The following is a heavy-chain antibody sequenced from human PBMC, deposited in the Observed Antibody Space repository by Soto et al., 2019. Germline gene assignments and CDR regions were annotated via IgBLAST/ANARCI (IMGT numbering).Heavy chain of an antibody. CDR1: GFTFSSYS. V-gene: IGHV3-21*01. J-gene: IGHJ4*02. CDR2: ISSSSSYI. CDR3: ARDPLTKGTVTATFDY. D-gene: IGHD2-21*02. Sequence: VGSLRLSCAASGFTFSSYSMNWVRQAPGKGLEWVSSISSSSSYIYYADSVKGRFTISRDNAKNSLYLQMNSLRAEDTAVYYCARDPLTKGTVTATFDYWGQGTLVTVSS.